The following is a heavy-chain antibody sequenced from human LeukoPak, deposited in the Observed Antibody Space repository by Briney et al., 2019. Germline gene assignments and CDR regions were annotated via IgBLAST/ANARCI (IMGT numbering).Heavy chain of an antibody. Sequence: PGGSLRLSCAASGFTFSSYAMSWVRQAPGKGLEWVSAISGSGGSTYYADSVKGRFTISRNNAKNMVYLQMNSLRAEDTAVYYCARAFGSGSQVINYFDFWGQGTLVTVSS. CDR1: GFTFSSYA. D-gene: IGHD3-10*01. CDR3: ARAFGSGSQVINYFDF. CDR2: ISGSGGST. J-gene: IGHJ4*02. V-gene: IGHV3-23*01.